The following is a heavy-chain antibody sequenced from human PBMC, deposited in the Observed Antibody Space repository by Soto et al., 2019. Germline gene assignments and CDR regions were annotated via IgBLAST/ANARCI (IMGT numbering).Heavy chain of an antibody. D-gene: IGHD5-18*01. Sequence: PGGSLRLSCAASGFTVSSKYMSWVRQAPGKGLEWVSLINSGGSTSYADSVKGRFTISRDNSKNTLYLQMNSLRAEDTAVYYCAKEGGGYSYGYRYFDYWGQGTLVTVSS. J-gene: IGHJ4*02. CDR3: AKEGGGYSYGYRYFDY. CDR2: INSGGST. CDR1: GFTVSSKY. V-gene: IGHV3-66*01.